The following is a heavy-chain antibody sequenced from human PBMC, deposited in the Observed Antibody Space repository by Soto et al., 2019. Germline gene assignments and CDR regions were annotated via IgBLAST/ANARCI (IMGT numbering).Heavy chain of an antibody. CDR3: EKFSDIDVPGMGDWFDP. CDR2: ISYDGSNK. J-gene: IGHJ5*02. Sequence: GGSLRLSCRFSGFTFTSYGMHWVRQAPGKGLEWVAIISYDGSNKLYADSVEGRFTISRDNSKNTVDLQMNSLRTEDTAMYYCEKFSDIDVPGMGDWFDPWGQGTLVTVSS. D-gene: IGHD6-13*01. V-gene: IGHV3-30*18. CDR1: GFTFTSYG.